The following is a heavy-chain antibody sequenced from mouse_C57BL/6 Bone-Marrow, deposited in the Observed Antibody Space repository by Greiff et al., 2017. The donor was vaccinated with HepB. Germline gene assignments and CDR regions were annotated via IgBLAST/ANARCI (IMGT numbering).Heavy chain of an antibody. J-gene: IGHJ3*01. CDR2: IYPRSGNT. Sequence: VQLQQSGAELARPGASVKLSCKASGYTFTSYGISWVKQRTGQGLEWIGEIYPRSGNTYYNEKFKGKATLTADKSSSTAYMELRSLTSEDSAVYFCARRDGNSWFAYWGQGTLVTVSA. V-gene: IGHV1-81*01. D-gene: IGHD2-1*01. CDR1: GYTFTSYG. CDR3: ARRDGNSWFAY.